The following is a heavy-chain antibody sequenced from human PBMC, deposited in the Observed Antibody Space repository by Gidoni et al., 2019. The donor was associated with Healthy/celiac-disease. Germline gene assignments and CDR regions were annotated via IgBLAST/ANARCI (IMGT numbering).Heavy chain of an antibody. V-gene: IGHV3-53*02. D-gene: IGHD6-6*01. CDR1: GSPVSCNY. CDR2: IYSSGRT. J-gene: IGHJ3*02. Sequence: LKLVETGGGLIQPGGFLRLSGEAPGSPVSCNYMSTVRQAPGKGLESGSGIYSSGRTYYADAVKGRFTISRDNSKNTRYLQMSSLRAEDTAVYYCARGWIAARLGDVLGQGAFDIWGQGTMVTVSS. CDR3: ARGWIAARLGDVLGQGAFDI.